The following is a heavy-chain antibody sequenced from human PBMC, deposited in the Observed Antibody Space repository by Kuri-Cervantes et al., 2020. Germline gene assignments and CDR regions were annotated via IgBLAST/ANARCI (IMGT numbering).Heavy chain of an antibody. CDR1: GFSLSNARMG. V-gene: IGHV2-26*01. Sequence: SGPTLVKPTETLTLTCTVSGFSLSNARMGVSWIRQPPGKALKWLAHIFSNDEKSYSTSLKSRLTISKDTSKSQVVLTMTNMDPVDTATYYCARTTLRYFDWSRGYYGMDVWGQGTTVTVSS. CDR2: IFSNDEK. CDR3: ARTTLRYFDWSRGYYGMDV. J-gene: IGHJ6*02. D-gene: IGHD3-9*01.